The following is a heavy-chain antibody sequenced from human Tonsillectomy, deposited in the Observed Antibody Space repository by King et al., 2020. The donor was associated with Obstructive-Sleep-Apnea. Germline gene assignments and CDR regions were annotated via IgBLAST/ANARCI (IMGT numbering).Heavy chain of an antibody. V-gene: IGHV7-4-1*02. CDR2: INTETGDP. CDR3: ARDFTTTDTTGL. CDR1: GYTFIEYA. D-gene: IGHD4-17*01. Sequence: VQLVQSGSELKKPGASVKVSCKASGYTFIEYAMNWVRQAPGQGLQWMGWINTETGDPTYAQGFTGRFVFSLDTSVTTAYLQITSLRTEDTAIYYCARDFTTTDTTGLWGQGKMVTVSS. J-gene: IGHJ3*01.